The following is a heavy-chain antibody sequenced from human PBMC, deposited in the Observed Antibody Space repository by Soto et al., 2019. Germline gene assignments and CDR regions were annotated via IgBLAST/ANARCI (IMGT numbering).Heavy chain of an antibody. Sequence: GGSLRLPCAASGFTFSSYGMHWVRQAPGKGLEWVAVIWYDGSNKYYADSVKGRFTISRDNSKNTLYLQMNSLRAEDTAVYYCALSSSSGFDPWGHGTLVTVSS. CDR2: IWYDGSNK. CDR3: ALSSSSGFDP. J-gene: IGHJ5*02. CDR1: GFTFSSYG. D-gene: IGHD6-13*01. V-gene: IGHV3-33*01.